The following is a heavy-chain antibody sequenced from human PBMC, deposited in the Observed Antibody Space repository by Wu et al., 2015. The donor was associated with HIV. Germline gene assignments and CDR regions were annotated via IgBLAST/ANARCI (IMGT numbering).Heavy chain of an antibody. Sequence: QVQLVQSGAEVKKPGSSVKVSCKASGGTFRTCAISWVRQAPGQGLEWMGRIIPISDTADYAKKFHGRLTITADESTNTAYMELSSLRSEDTAVYYCARGDSSWYWFDPWGQGTLVTVSS. CDR2: IIPISDTA. V-gene: IGHV1-69*13. CDR1: GGTFRTCA. CDR3: ARGDSSWYWFDP. J-gene: IGHJ5*02. D-gene: IGHD6-13*01.